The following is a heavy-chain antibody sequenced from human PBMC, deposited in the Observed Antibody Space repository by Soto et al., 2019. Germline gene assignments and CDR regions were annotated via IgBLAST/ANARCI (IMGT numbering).Heavy chain of an antibody. Sequence: QVQLVESGGGDVQPGTSLRLSCVASGFTFTNNGMHWVRQAPGKGLEWVALVSHDGRKTFYADAGKGRLTIYRDNSKSPVYLHMNHLRPEVTAVYQCAKDLRQGASGATVYGMDVWGQGTKVTVSS. J-gene: IGHJ6*02. V-gene: IGHV3-30*18. CDR1: GFTFTNNG. D-gene: IGHD5-12*01. CDR3: AKDLRQGASGATVYGMDV. CDR2: VSHDGRKT.